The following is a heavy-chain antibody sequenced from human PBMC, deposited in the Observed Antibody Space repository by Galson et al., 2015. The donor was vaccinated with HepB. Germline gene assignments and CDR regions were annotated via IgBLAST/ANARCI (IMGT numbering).Heavy chain of an antibody. CDR1: GFTFTTHW. Sequence: SLRLSCAASGFTFTTHWMSWVRQAPGKGLEWVANVNQDGGEKFYVDSVKGRFTISRDNAKNSLYLQMNTLRAEDTAMYYCVRDVAETVVGSFDIWGQGTVVTVSS. V-gene: IGHV3-7*01. CDR2: VNQDGGEK. J-gene: IGHJ3*02. CDR3: VRDVAETVVGSFDI. D-gene: IGHD2-15*01.